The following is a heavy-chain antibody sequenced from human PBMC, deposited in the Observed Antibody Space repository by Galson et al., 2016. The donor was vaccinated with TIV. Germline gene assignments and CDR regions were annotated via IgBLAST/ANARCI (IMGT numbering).Heavy chain of an antibody. Sequence: SVKVSCKASGGTFSSYSASWVRQAPGQGLEWMGRIIPMVGMTNYAQKFQGKITITADRSTTTAYLELSSLRSEDTAVYYCARRYSGSKNGFDMWGQGTMVTVSS. CDR3: ARRYSGSKNGFDM. CDR1: GGTFSSYS. D-gene: IGHD1-26*01. J-gene: IGHJ3*02. CDR2: IIPMVGMT. V-gene: IGHV1-69*02.